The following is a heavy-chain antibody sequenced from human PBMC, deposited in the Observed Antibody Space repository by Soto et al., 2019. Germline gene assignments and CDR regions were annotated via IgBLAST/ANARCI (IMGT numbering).Heavy chain of an antibody. CDR3: ARVRGIAAAGARFDY. D-gene: IGHD6-13*01. CDR2: IYHSGST. Sequence: PSETLSLTCAVSGGSISSGGYSWSWIRQPPGKGLEWIGYIYHSGSTYYNPSLKSRVTISVDRSKNQFSLKLSSVTAADTAVYYCARVRGIAAAGARFDYWGQGTLVTVS. CDR1: GGSISSGGYS. J-gene: IGHJ4*02. V-gene: IGHV4-30-2*01.